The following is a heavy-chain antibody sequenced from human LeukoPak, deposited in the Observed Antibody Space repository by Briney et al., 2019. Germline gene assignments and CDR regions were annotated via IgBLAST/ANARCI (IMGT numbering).Heavy chain of an antibody. CDR3: ARSKDILTGYCFDY. D-gene: IGHD3-9*01. Sequence: SETLSLTCTVSGGSISSSSYYWGWIRQPPGKGLEWIGSIYYSGSTYYNPSLKSRVTISGDTPKNQFSLKLSSVTAADTAVYYCARSKDILTGYCFDYWGQGTLVTVSS. CDR1: GGSISSSSYY. CDR2: IYYSGST. J-gene: IGHJ4*02. V-gene: IGHV4-39*07.